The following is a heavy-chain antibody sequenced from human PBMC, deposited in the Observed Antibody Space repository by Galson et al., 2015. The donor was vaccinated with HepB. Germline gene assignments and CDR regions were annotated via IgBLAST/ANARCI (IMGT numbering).Heavy chain of an antibody. CDR1: GISFSNYW. V-gene: IGHV3-7*03. CDR3: ARAAARRLRGFGEMYHYYNGMDV. J-gene: IGHJ6*02. Sequence: SLRLSCAASGISFSNYWMTWVRQVPGKGLEWVANIKQDGSETYYVESMKGRVTISRDNAQNSLYLQMNSLRGEDTAIYYCARAAARRLRGFGEMYHYYNGMDVWGQGTTVIVSS. D-gene: IGHD3-10*01. CDR2: IKQDGSET.